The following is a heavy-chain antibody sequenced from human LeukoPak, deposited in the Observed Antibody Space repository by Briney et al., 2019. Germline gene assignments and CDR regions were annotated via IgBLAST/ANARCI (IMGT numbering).Heavy chain of an antibody. CDR3: AKDATSYGSGSYYNYYGMDV. J-gene: IGHJ6*02. Sequence: PGGSLRLSCAASGFTFSSYGMHWVRQAPGKGLKWVAVISYDGSNKYYADSVKGRFTISRDNSKNTLYLQMNSLRAEDTAVYYCAKDATSYGSGSYYNYYGMDVWGQGTTVTVSS. V-gene: IGHV3-30*18. D-gene: IGHD3-10*01. CDR1: GFTFSSYG. CDR2: ISYDGSNK.